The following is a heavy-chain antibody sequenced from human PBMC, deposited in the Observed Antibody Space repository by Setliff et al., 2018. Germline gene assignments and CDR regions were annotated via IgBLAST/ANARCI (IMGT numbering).Heavy chain of an antibody. Sequence: ASVKVSCKASGYTLTTYFMNWVRQAPGQGLEWLGSISPYSGNTNYPQWLQGRVTMTTDTYTSTANMELRSLRSDDTAVYYCVRAPPTVVIPPGRAFFDPWGQGTLVTVSS. CDR3: VRAPPTVVIPPGRAFFDP. V-gene: IGHV1-18*01. J-gene: IGHJ5*02. CDR1: GYTLTTYF. CDR2: ISPYSGNT. D-gene: IGHD2-2*01.